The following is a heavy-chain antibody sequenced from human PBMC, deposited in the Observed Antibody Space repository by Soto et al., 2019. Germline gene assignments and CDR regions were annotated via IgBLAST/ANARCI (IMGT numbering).Heavy chain of an antibody. J-gene: IGHJ5*02. CDR1: GFPFSSYA. D-gene: IGHD6-13*01. CDR3: ARDSGIVAAGRFSFDP. V-gene: IGHV3-9*01. Sequence: QLLESGGGLVQPGGSLRLSCVASGFPFSSYAMHWVRQAPGKGLEWVASIDWNGANIAYAASVEGRFTISRDNVKNSLFLQMNSLRAEDTAFYFCARDSGIVAAGRFSFDPRGQGTLVTVSS. CDR2: IDWNGANI.